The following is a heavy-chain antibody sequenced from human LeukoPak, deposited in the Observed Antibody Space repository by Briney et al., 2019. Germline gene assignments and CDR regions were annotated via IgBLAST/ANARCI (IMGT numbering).Heavy chain of an antibody. V-gene: IGHV3-7*01. D-gene: IGHD5-18*01. J-gene: IGHJ6*02. CDR2: INQGGSEK. CDR3: ARDGYRSAMDV. CDR1: GFTFSNYW. Sequence: GGSLRLSCVASGFTFSNYWMRWVRQAPGKGLEWVANINQGGSEKYHVDSVRGRFTISRDNAKSSLYLQMNSLRVDDTAVYYCARDGYRSAMDVCGQGTTATVSS.